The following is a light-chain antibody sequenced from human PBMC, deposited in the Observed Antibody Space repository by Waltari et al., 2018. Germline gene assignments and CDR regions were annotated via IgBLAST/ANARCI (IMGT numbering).Light chain of an antibody. CDR2: FDS. CDR3: HVWHPDMDPGV. V-gene: IGLV3-21*04. CDR1: NLGSYS. Sequence: SYALTQPPSVSVAPGTTARITCGGDNLGSYSVHWYQQKPGQAPVLVIFFDSDRPSWIPGAFSGSNSGNTATRTISSGEAGDEAKYYWHVWHPDMDPGVFGPGTEVSV. J-gene: IGLJ1*01.